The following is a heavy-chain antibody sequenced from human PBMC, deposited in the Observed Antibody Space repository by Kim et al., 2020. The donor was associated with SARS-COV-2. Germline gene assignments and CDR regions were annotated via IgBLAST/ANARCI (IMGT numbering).Heavy chain of an antibody. J-gene: IGHJ5*01. CDR2: ISTDGHNR. CDR3: AKEVGSSGSAGYFDT. D-gene: IGHD6-19*01. V-gene: IGHV3-30*04. CDR1: GFALSDSV. Sequence: GGSLRLSCSVSGFALSDSVIHWVRQAPGKGLEWLTLISTDGHNRPYADSVKGRFTISRDTSTNTVFLDMSSLRTDDMGVYYCAKEVGSSGSAGYFDTWG.